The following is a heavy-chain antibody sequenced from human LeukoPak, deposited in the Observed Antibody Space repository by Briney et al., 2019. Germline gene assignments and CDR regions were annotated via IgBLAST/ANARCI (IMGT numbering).Heavy chain of an antibody. CDR3: AQRQGPSSGSYDYFDP. CDR1: GGSMSGSY. J-gene: IGHJ5*02. V-gene: IGHV4-4*08. Sequence: PSETLSLTCSIPGGSMSGSYWTWIRQPPGQGLEWIAYIHSGGYTNYNPSLKSRVTISVDTSNNQFSLRVTSVTAADTAVYYCAQRQGPSSGSYDYFDPWGQGALVIVSS. CDR2: IHSGGYT. D-gene: IGHD1-26*01.